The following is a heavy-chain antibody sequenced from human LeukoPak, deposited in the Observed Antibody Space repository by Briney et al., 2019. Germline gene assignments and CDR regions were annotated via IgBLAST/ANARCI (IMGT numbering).Heavy chain of an antibody. D-gene: IGHD1-20*01. CDR1: GYTFTSYD. V-gene: IGHV1-8*03. J-gene: IGHJ5*02. CDR3: ARTYNWNGNWFDP. CDR2: MNPNSGNT. Sequence: ASVKVSCKASGYTFTSYDINWVRQATGQGLEWMGWMNPNSGNTGYAQKFQGRVTITRNTSISTAYMELSSLRSEDTAVYYCARTYNWNGNWFDPWGQGTLVTVSS.